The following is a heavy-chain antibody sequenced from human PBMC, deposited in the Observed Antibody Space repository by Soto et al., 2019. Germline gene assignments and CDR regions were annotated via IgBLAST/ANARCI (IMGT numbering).Heavy chain of an antibody. V-gene: IGHV1-18*04. CDR1: GYTFTSYG. D-gene: IGHD5-18*01. CDR2: ISAYNGNT. CDR3: ARPGYSFGWDDAFDI. Sequence: QVQLVQSGAEMKTPGASVKVSCKASGYTFTSYGINWVRQAPGQGLEWMGWISAYNGNTNYAQKVQGRVTMTTDTSTRTAYKELRSLRSDDTAVYYCARPGYSFGWDDAFDIWGQGTMVTVSS. J-gene: IGHJ3*02.